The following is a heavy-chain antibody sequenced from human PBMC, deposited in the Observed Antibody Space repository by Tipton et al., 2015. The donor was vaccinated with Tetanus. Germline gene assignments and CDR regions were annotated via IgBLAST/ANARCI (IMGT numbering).Heavy chain of an antibody. D-gene: IGHD3-10*01. CDR3: ARHSGGSEIGYYDDMDV. Sequence: VQLVQSGAEVKKPGESLNISCKASGYNFATFWIGWVRQKPGKGLEWMGIIYPGDSSVRYSPTFQGQVTISADKSTSTAYLQWRSLKASDSAMYYCARHSGGSEIGYYDDMDVWGQGTTVTVSS. J-gene: IGHJ6*02. CDR2: IYPGDSSV. CDR1: GYNFATFW. V-gene: IGHV5-51*01.